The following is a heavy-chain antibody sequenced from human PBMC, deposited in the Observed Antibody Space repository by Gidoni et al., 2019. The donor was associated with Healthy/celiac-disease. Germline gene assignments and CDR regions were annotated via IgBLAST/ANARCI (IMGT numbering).Heavy chain of an antibody. CDR3: AKVATLVYYDSSGSLDY. J-gene: IGHJ4*02. CDR2: ISYDGSNK. V-gene: IGHV3-30*18. CDR1: GFTFSSYG. Sequence: QVQLVESGGGVVQPGRSLRLSCAASGFTFSSYGMHWVRQAPGKGLEWVAVISYDGSNKYYADSVKGRFTISRDKSKNTLYLQMNSLRAEDTAVYYCAKVATLVYYDSSGSLDYWGQGTLVTVSS. D-gene: IGHD3-22*01.